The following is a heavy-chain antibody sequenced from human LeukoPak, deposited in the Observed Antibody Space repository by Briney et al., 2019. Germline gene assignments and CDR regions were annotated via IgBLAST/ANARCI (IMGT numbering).Heavy chain of an antibody. Sequence: ASVTVSCKASGYTFTSYYMHWVRQAPGQGLEWMGIINPSGGSTSYAQKFQGRVTMTRDTSTSTVYMELSSLRSEDTAVYYCASGYRTYGSGSYLDYWGQGSLVTVSS. D-gene: IGHD3-10*01. J-gene: IGHJ4*02. V-gene: IGHV1-46*01. CDR2: INPSGGST. CDR1: GYTFTSYY. CDR3: ASGYRTYGSGSYLDY.